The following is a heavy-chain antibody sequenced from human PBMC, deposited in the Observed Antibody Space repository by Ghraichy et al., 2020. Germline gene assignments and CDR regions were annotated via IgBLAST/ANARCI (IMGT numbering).Heavy chain of an antibody. CDR3: EKNMIIVVITRGAFDI. J-gene: IGHJ3*02. V-gene: IGHV3-23*01. CDR2: ISASGEST. CDR1: GFTFSSYA. D-gene: IGHD3-22*01. Sequence: ETLSLTCAASGFTFSSYAMSWVRQAPGKGLEWVSAISASGESTFYADSVKGRFTISRDNSKNTLYLQMNSLRAEDTAVYYCEKNMIIVVITRGAFDIWGQGTMVTVS.